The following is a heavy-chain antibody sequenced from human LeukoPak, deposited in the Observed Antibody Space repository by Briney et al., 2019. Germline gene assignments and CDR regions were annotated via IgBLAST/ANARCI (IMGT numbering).Heavy chain of an antibody. CDR3: ARVPLGSYPWYYYYGMDV. CDR2: NYYSGST. Sequence: WFRQAPGKGLEWIGSNYYSGSTYYNPSLKSRVTISVDTSKNQFSLKLSSVTAADTAVYYCARVPLGSYPWYYYYGMDVWGQGTTVTVSS. D-gene: IGHD1-26*01. J-gene: IGHJ6*02. V-gene: IGHV4-39*07.